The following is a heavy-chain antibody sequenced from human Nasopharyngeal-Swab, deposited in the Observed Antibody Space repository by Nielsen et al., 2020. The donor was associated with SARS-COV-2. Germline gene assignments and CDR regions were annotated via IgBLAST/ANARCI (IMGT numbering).Heavy chain of an antibody. CDR1: GFTFSRYT. J-gene: IGHJ4*02. Sequence: GGSLRLSCAASGFTFSRYTMHWVRQAPGKGLERVAVISYDGSNKYYADSVKGRFTISRDISKNTLYLQMNSLRAEDTAVFYCASTPLDSCCYYYAFHYWGRGTLVTVSS. CDR3: ASTPLDSCCYYYAFHY. CDR2: ISYDGSNK. V-gene: IGHV3-30-3*01. D-gene: IGHD3-22*01.